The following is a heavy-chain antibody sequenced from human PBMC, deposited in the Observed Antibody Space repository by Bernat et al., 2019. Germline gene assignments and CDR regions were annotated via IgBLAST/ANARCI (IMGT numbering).Heavy chain of an antibody. J-gene: IGHJ6*03. D-gene: IGHD2-2*01. Sequence: QVQLVESGGGVVQPGRSLRLSCAASGFTFSSYGMHWVRQAPGKGLEWVAVISYDGSNKYYADSVKGRFTISRDNSKNTLYLQMNSLRAEDTAVYYCAREGVLGYCSSTSCYYYYYMDVWGKGTTVTVSS. CDR3: AREGVLGYCSSTSCYYYYYMDV. CDR1: GFTFSSYG. CDR2: ISYDGSNK. V-gene: IGHV3-30*03.